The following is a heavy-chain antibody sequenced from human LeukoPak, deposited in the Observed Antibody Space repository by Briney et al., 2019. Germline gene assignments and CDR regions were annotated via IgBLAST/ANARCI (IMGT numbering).Heavy chain of an antibody. CDR3: GRVVGGVGDAFDI. J-gene: IGHJ3*02. D-gene: IGHD1-26*01. CDR2: IYYSGIT. CDR1: GGSISSFY. V-gene: IGHV4-59*12. Sequence: PSETLSLTCTVSGGSISSFYWSWLRQPPGKGLEWIGYIYYSGITNYNPSLKSRVPLSVDTSKNQFSLNLNPATATDTAVYFRGRVVGGVGDAFDIWGQGTMVTVSS.